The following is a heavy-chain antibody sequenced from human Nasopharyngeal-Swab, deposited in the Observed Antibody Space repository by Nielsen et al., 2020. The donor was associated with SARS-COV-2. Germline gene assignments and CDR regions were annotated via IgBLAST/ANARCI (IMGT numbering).Heavy chain of an antibody. J-gene: IGHJ3*02. D-gene: IGHD3-10*01. CDR1: GGSFSGSY. CDR2: INHSGST. CDR3: ARGPALVIRKTLSSGFDI. Sequence: SETLSLTCAVFGGSFSGSYWSWIRQPPGRGLEWIGEINHSGSTMYIPSLKSRVTISVDTSKNQFSRNLTSVTAADTAMYYCARGPALVIRKTLSSGFDIWGQGTMVTVSS. V-gene: IGHV4-34*01.